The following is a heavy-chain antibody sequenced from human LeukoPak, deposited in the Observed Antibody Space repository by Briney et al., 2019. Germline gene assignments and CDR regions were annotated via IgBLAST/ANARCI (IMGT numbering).Heavy chain of an antibody. Sequence: PVGSLRLSCAASGFTFSSYWMSWVRQAPGKGLEWVANIKQDGSEKYYVDSVKGRFTISRDNAKNSLYLQMNSLRAEDTAVYYCARDQRAVTTSEFDYWGQGTLVTVSS. CDR3: ARDQRAVTTSEFDY. V-gene: IGHV3-7*01. D-gene: IGHD4-17*01. CDR2: IKQDGSEK. J-gene: IGHJ4*02. CDR1: GFTFSSYW.